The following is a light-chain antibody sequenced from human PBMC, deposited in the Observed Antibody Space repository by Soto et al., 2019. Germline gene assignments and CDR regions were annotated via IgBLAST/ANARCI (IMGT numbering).Light chain of an antibody. J-gene: IGLJ1*01. CDR3: QSNDNGLSGSDV. V-gene: IGLV1-40*01. CDR2: GDS. CDR1: SSNIGAGYD. Sequence: QSVVTQPRSVCGALGQRVTISCTGSSSNIGAGYDVNWYQQLPETAPKLLIFGDSNRPSGVPDRFSGSKSGTSASLVITGLQADDEADYYFQSNDNGLSGSDVFGTGTKVTVL.